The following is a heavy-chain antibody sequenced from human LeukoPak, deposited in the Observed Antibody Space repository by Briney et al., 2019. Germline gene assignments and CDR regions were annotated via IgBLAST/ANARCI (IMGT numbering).Heavy chain of an antibody. CDR2: IYYTGST. J-gene: IGHJ4*02. V-gene: IGHV4-39*07. CDR1: GGSITNDNLY. Sequence: SETLSLTCTVSGGSITNDNLYCNWIRQAPGKGLEWIGSIYYTGSTYYNPSLKSRITLSLDTSKNQFSLKVNSVTAADTAVYYCARELPSSGSLTWGQGTLVTVSS. CDR3: ARELPSSGSLT. D-gene: IGHD3-22*01.